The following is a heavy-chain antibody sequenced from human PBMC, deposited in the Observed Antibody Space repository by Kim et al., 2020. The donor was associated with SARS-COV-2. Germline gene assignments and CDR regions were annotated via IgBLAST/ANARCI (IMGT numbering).Heavy chain of an antibody. Sequence: ASVKVSCRASGYVFSDKYMHWIRQAPGQGLEWVGWINMERGSINYAQKFQGRVSMTRDTSTTTVYMELSRLRSDDTAIYYCAREDCSSVSCFLADPWGQG. CDR3: AREDCSSVSCFLADP. CDR1: GYVFSDKY. D-gene: IGHD2-2*01. CDR2: INMERGSI. V-gene: IGHV1-2*02. J-gene: IGHJ5*02.